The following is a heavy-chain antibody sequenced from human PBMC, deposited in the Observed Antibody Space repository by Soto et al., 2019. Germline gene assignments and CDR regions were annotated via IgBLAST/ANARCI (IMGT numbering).Heavy chain of an antibody. CDR1: SGSISSNNW. J-gene: IGHJ4*02. CDR3: ARTPYSSSYYRGYYFDY. V-gene: IGHV4-4*02. CDR2: IYHRGTT. Sequence: QVQLQESGPGLVKPSGTLSLTCAVSSGSISSNNWWSWVRQPPRKGLEWIGEIYHRGTTNYNPSLKSRATISVDKSKNQFSLKLTSVTAADTAVYYCARTPYSSSYYRGYYFDYWGQGTLVTVSS. D-gene: IGHD6-13*01.